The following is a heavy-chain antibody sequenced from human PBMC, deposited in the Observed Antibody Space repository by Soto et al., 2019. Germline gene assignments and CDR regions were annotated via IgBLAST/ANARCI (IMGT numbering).Heavy chain of an antibody. CDR1: GFTFSSYS. J-gene: IGHJ6*02. CDR2: ISSSSSTI. D-gene: IGHD5-18*01. CDR3: ARGYSYGYYYYYYGMDV. V-gene: IGHV3-48*02. Sequence: GGSLRLSCAASGFTFSSYSMNWVRQAPGKGLEWVSYISSSSSTIYYADSVKGRFTISRDNAKNSLYLQMNSLRDEDTAVYYCARGYSYGYYYYYYGMDVWGQGTTVTVSS.